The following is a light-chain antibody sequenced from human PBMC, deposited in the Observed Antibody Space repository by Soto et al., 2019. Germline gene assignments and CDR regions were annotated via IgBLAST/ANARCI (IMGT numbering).Light chain of an antibody. Sequence: QSALTQPASVSVSPGQSITISCSGTRSDIGSYNYVAWYQQFPGKTPKILIYVASNRPSGVSTRFSRSKSGNTACLTISGLQAEAEADYYCISYTGSTTSYVFGSATKVTVL. J-gene: IGLJ1*01. V-gene: IGLV2-14*01. CDR3: ISYTGSTTSYV. CDR1: RSDIGSYNY. CDR2: VAS.